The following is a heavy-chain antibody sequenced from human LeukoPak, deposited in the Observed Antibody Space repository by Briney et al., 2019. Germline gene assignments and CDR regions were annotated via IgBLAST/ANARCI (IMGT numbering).Heavy chain of an antibody. CDR2: ISSGSLTI. CDR1: GFTFSSYS. D-gene: IGHD2-8*01. Sequence: PGGSLRLSCAASGFTFSSYSMNWVRQAPGKGLEWLSYISSGSLTIYYADSVKGRFTISRDNAKNSLYLQMNCLRAEDTAVYYCARDGHGVLAYWGQGTLVTVSS. CDR3: ARDGHGVLAY. J-gene: IGHJ4*02. V-gene: IGHV3-48*01.